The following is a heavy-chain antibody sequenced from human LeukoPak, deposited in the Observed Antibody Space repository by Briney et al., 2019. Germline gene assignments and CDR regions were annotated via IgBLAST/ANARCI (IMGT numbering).Heavy chain of an antibody. CDR3: ARDRGYGDYAYYFDY. V-gene: IGHV3-33*01. CDR2: IWYDGSNK. D-gene: IGHD4-17*01. J-gene: IGHJ4*02. CDR1: GFTFSSYG. Sequence: PGGSLRLSCAASGFTFSSYGMHWVRQAPGKGLGWVAVIWYDGSNKYYADSVKGRFTISRDNSKNTLYLQMNSLRAEDTAVYYCARDRGYGDYAYYFDYWGQGTLVTVSS.